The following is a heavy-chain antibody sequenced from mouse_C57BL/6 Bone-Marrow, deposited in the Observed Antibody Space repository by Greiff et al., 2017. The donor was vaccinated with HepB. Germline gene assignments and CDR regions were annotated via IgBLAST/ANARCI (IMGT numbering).Heavy chain of an antibody. CDR2: IDPENGDT. CDR1: GFNIKDDY. J-gene: IGHJ3*01. V-gene: IGHV14-4*01. CDR3: TTDHSFAY. Sequence: VQLKESGAELVRPGASVKLSCTASGFNIKDDYMHWVKQRPEQGLEWIGWIDPENGDTEYASKFQGKATITADTSSNTAYLQLSSLTSEDTAVYYCTTDHSFAYWGQGTLVTVSA.